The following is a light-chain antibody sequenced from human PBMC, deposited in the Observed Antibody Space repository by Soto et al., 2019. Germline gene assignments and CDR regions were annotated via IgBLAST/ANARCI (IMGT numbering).Light chain of an antibody. V-gene: IGKV3-20*01. CDR1: QRVSSSY. J-gene: IGKJ5*01. CDR2: AAS. CDR3: QHYNSFPIT. Sequence: DIVVTQSPLSLPVTPGEPTTLSCRSSQRVSSSYLAWYQQKPGQAPRLLIYAASTWHTGIPARFSGSGSGTEFTLTISRLEPEDFAAFYCQHYNSFPITFGRGTRLEI.